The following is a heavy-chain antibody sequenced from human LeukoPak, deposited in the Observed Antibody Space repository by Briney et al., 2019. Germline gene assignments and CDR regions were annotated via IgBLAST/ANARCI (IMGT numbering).Heavy chain of an antibody. CDR3: ARALSPTVTTPSNWFDP. V-gene: IGHV1-2*02. CDR1: RYTFTGYY. Sequence: ASVKVSCKASRYTFTGYYMHWVRQAPGQGLEWMGWINPNSGGTKYAQKFQGRVTMTRDTSISTAYMELSRLRSDDTAVYYCARALSPTVTTPSNWFDPWGQGTLVTVSS. CDR2: INPNSGGT. J-gene: IGHJ5*02. D-gene: IGHD4-17*01.